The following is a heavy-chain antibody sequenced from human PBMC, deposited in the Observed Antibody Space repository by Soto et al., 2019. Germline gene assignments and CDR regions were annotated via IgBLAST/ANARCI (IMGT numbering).Heavy chain of an antibody. Sequence: GGSLRLSCAASGFTFSSYSMNWVRQAPGKGLEWVSYISSSSSTIYYADSVKGRFTISRDNAKNSLYLQMNSLRAEDTAVYYCAKCEWFPYYYMDVWGKGTTVTVSS. CDR1: GFTFSSYS. J-gene: IGHJ6*03. V-gene: IGHV3-48*01. CDR2: ISSSSSTI. CDR3: AKCEWFPYYYMDV. D-gene: IGHD3-3*01.